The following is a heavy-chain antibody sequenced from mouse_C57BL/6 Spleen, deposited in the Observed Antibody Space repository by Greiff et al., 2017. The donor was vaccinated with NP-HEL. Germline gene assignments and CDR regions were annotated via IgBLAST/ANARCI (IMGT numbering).Heavy chain of an antibody. V-gene: IGHV1-42*01. CDR3: ARDYYGSSYGY. CDR1: GYSFTGYY. Sequence: EVQLVESGPELVKPGASVKISCKASGYSFTGYYMNWVKQSPEKSLEWIGEINPSTGGTTYNQKFKAKATLTVDKSSSTAYMQLKSLTSEDSAVYYCARDYYGSSYGYWGQGTTLTVSS. D-gene: IGHD1-1*01. CDR2: INPSTGGT. J-gene: IGHJ2*01.